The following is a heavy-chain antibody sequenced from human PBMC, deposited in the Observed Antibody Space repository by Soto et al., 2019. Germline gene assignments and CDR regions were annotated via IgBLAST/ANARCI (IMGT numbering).Heavy chain of an antibody. CDR1: GFIFSSYA. CDR3: ARDPSYCSGEMCLYYLDY. V-gene: IGHV3-30*04. CDR2: ISFDGKIK. Sequence: GSLRLSCAASGFIFSSYAMHWVRQAPGKGLEWVAVISFDGKIKYSADFMKGRFTISRDNSRNTLSLQMNSLRPDDTAVYYCARDPSYCSGEMCLYYLDYWGQGTLVTVS. J-gene: IGHJ4*02. D-gene: IGHD2-15*01.